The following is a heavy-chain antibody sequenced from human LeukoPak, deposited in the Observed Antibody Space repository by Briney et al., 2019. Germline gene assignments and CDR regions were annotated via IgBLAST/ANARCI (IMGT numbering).Heavy chain of an antibody. D-gene: IGHD3-10*01. CDR1: GRSISTGSYC. Sequence: PSQTLSLTCTVSGRSISTGSYCWSWIRQPAGKGLEWIGHIYTSGNTNYNPSLKSRVTISVDTSKNQFSLKLSSVTAADTAVYYCARDPGILLRGSRSGYDGHYYYRHVWGKGTTV. V-gene: IGHV4-61*09. CDR2: IYTSGNT. CDR3: ARDPGILLRGSRSGYDGHYYYRHV. J-gene: IGHJ6*03.